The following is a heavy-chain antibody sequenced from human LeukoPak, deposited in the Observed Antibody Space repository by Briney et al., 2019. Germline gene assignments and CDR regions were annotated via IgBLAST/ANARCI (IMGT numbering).Heavy chain of an antibody. CDR1: GGSISSSSYY. V-gene: IGHV4-39*01. CDR3: ARGQSIAAGAN. CDR2: IYYSGST. Sequence: PETLSLTCTVSGGSISSSSYYWGWIRQPPGKGLEWIGSIYYSGSTYYNPSLKSRVTISVDTSKNQFSLKLSSVTAADTAVYYCARGQSIAAGANWGQGILVTVSS. J-gene: IGHJ4*02. D-gene: IGHD6-13*01.